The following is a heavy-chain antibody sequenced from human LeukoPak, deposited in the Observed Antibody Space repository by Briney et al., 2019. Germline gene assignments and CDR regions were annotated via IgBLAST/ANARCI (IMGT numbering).Heavy chain of an antibody. V-gene: IGHV4-4*07. CDR2: IYTSGST. D-gene: IGHD6-13*01. J-gene: IGHJ4*02. Sequence: SETLSLTCTVSGGSISSYYWTWVRQPAGKGLEWIGRIYTSGSTNYGPSLKSRVTMSVDTSRNEFSLKLNSVTAADTAVYYCARESTLAGTARYLDSWGQGTLVTVSS. CDR1: GGSISSYY. CDR3: ARESTLAGTARYLDS.